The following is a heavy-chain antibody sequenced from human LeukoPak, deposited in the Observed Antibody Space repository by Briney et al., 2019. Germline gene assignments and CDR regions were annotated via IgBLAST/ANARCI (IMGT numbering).Heavy chain of an antibody. CDR3: TKGLCSNPGCDSFDS. Sequence: PGGSLRLSCAASGFIFSTYAMNWVRQAPGKGLEWVSTICGSFGCTYHADLVKGRFSISRDNSKNMLYLQMNSLRVEDTAVYYCTKGLCSNPGCDSFDSWGQGTLVTVSS. D-gene: IGHD5-12*01. CDR1: GFIFSTYA. CDR2: ICGSFGCT. V-gene: IGHV3-23*01. J-gene: IGHJ4*02.